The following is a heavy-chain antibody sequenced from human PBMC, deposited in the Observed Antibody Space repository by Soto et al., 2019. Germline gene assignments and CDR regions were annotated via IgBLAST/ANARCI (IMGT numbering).Heavy chain of an antibody. CDR3: ARHDCISSSCYYYYYYGMDV. J-gene: IGHJ6*02. CDR2: IIPIFDTA. V-gene: IGHV1-69*12. Sequence: QVQLVQSGAEVKKPGSSVKVSCKASGGTFSSYAISWVRQAPGQGLEWMGGIIPIFDTANYAQKFQGRVTITADESKSTTYMDLNSLRSEDTPVYYCARHDCISSSCYYYYYYGMDVWGQGTTVTVSS. D-gene: IGHD2-2*01. CDR1: GGTFSSYA.